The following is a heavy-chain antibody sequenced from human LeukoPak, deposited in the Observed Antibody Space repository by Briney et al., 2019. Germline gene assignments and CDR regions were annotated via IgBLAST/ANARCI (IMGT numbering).Heavy chain of an antibody. CDR1: GGSISSYY. CDR3: ARGCSSTSCYSLFDY. D-gene: IGHD2-2*01. V-gene: IGHV4-59*01. CDR2: IYYSGST. J-gene: IGHJ4*02. Sequence: SETLSLTCTVSGGSISSYYWSWIRQPPGKGLEWIWYIYYSGSTNYNASLKSRVTISVDTSKNQFYLKLSSVTAADTAVYYCARGCSSTSCYSLFDYWGQGTLVTVSS.